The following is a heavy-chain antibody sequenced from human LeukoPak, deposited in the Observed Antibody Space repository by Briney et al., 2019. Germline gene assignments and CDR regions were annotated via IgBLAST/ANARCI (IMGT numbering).Heavy chain of an antibody. V-gene: IGHV3-15*01. D-gene: IGHD3-10*01. Sequence: GGSLRLSCAASGFTVNQAWMSWVRQAPGKGLEWVGRIRKQSDGGTADSAAPVKGRFTISRGDSKNMVYLQMSSLRPEDTALYYCTTSLGPGELSGFDHWGQGTLVTVAS. J-gene: IGHJ4*02. CDR3: TTSLGPGELSGFDH. CDR1: GFTVNQAW. CDR2: IRKQSDGGTA.